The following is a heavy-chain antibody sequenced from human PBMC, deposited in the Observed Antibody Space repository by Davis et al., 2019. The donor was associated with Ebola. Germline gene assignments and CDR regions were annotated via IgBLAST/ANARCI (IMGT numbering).Heavy chain of an antibody. V-gene: IGHV3-7*03. D-gene: IGHD4-23*01. J-gene: IGHJ4*02. CDR2: IKQDGSEK. CDR3: ARDLVYGGNAFFDY. Sequence: GESLKISCAASGFTFSGYWMTWVRQAPGKGLEWVANIKQDGSEKQYVDSVKGRFTISRDNAENSLYLQMSSLRADDTAMHYCARDLVYGGNAFFDYWGQGTLVSVSS. CDR1: GFTFSGYW.